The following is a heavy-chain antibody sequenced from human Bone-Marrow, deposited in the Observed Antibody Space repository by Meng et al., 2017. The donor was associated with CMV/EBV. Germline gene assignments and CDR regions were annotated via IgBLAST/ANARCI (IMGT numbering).Heavy chain of an antibody. D-gene: IGHD6-13*01. V-gene: IGHV1-69*10. CDR3: ARVGYSSSWSFDY. CDR1: GGTFSSYA. J-gene: IGHJ4*02. CDR2: IIPILGIA. Sequence: SVKVSCKASGGTFSSYAISWVRQAPGQGLEWMGGIIPILGIANYAQKFQGRVTITTDESTSTAYMELSSLRSEDTAVYYCARVGYSSSWSFDYWGQGTLVTVSS.